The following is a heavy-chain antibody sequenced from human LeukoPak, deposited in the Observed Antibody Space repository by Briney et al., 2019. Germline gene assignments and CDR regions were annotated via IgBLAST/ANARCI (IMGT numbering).Heavy chain of an antibody. CDR3: ARFPGFGSGTYRLDY. J-gene: IGHJ4*02. V-gene: IGHV3-23*01. D-gene: IGHD3-10*01. CDR1: GFTFSTHA. CDR2: IATGFDT. Sequence: PGGSLRLSCAASGFTFSTHAMTWVRQAPGKGLEWVSSIATGFDTYSADSVKGRFAISRDNSKNTLYLQMNNPRADDTALYYCARFPGFGSGTYRLDYWGQGTLVTVSS.